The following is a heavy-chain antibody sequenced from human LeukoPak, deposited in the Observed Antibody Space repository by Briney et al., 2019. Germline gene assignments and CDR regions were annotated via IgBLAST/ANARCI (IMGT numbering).Heavy chain of an antibody. CDR1: GFTFDDYG. V-gene: IGHV3-20*04. J-gene: IGHJ6*03. CDR2: INWNGGST. Sequence: GGSLRLSCAASGFTFDDYGMSWVRQAPGKGLEWVSGINWNGGSTGYADSVKGRFTISRDNSKNTLYLQMNSLRAEDTAVYYCAKSYYYDSSGYYYYYYYMDVWGKGTTVTISS. CDR3: AKSYYYDSSGYYYYYYYMDV. D-gene: IGHD3-22*01.